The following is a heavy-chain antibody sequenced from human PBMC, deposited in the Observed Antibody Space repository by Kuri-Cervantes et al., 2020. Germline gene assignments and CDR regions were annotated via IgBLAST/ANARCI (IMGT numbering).Heavy chain of an antibody. Sequence: LSLTCAASGFTFSSYAMSWVRQAPGKGLEWVSAISGSGGSTYYADSVKGRFTISRDNSKNTLYLQMNSLRAEDTAVYYCAKGVKRIAARPYYYYYMDVWGKGTTVTVSS. CDR3: AKGVKRIAARPYYYYYMDV. J-gene: IGHJ6*03. CDR2: ISGSGGST. CDR1: GFTFSSYA. D-gene: IGHD6-6*01. V-gene: IGHV3-23*01.